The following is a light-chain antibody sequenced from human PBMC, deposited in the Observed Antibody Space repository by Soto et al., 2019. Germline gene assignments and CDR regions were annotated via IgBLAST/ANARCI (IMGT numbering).Light chain of an antibody. CDR1: SSNIGRNY. J-gene: IGLJ1*01. V-gene: IGLV1-47*02. CDR3: AAWDDSLRVDV. CDR2: GNT. Sequence: QSVLSQPPSASGTPGQRVTISCSGSSSNIGRNYIYWYQQLPGTAPKLLIYGNTQRPSGVPDRFSGSKSGTSVSLAISGLRSEDKADYYCAAWDDSLRVDVFGTGTKLTVL.